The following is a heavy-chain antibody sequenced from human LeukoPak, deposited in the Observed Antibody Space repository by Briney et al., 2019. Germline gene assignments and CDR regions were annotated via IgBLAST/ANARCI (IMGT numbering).Heavy chain of an antibody. J-gene: IGHJ4*02. D-gene: IGHD1-7*01. CDR2: INHSGST. Sequence: PSETLSLTCAVYGGPFSGYYWSWIRQPPGKGLEWIGEINHSGSTNYNPSLRSRVTISVDTSKNQFSLKLSSVTAADTAVYYCARHDNNWNSVDYWGQGTLVTVSS. V-gene: IGHV4-34*01. CDR3: ARHDNNWNSVDY. CDR1: GGPFSGYY.